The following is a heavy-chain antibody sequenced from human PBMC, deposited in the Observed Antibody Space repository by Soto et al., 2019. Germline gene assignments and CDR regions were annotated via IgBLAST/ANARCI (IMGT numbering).Heavy chain of an antibody. V-gene: IGHV1-69*02. J-gene: IGHJ6*03. CDR2: IIPILGIA. CDR3: ARGLARRLVSLESYYYMDV. D-gene: IGHD6-6*01. CDR1: GGTFSSYT. Sequence: SVKVSCKASGGTFSSYTISWVRQAPGQGLEWMGRIIPILGIANYAQKFQGRVAITADKSTSTAYMELSSLRSEDTAVYYCARGLARRLVSLESYYYMDVWGKGTTVTVSS.